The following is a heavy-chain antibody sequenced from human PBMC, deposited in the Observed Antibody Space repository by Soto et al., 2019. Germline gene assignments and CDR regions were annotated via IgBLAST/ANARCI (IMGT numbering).Heavy chain of an antibody. CDR2: IIPNFDTP. J-gene: IGHJ6*02. Sequence: QVHLVQSGAEVKKPGSSVNVSCKTSGGSFNNYAVSWVRQAPGQGLEWMGGIIPNFDTPNYAQKFQDRVTIIGDESTSTVYMELRSIRSNDTAVYYCAVAMVREILIFESSGMHVWGQGTTVIVSS. CDR3: AVAMVREILIFESSGMHV. V-gene: IGHV1-69*01. CDR1: GGSFNNYA. D-gene: IGHD3-10*01.